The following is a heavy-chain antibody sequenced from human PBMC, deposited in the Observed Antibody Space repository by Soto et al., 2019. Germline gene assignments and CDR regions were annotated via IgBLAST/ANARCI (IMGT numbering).Heavy chain of an antibody. CDR2: INPNSGGT. V-gene: IGHV1-2*04. Sequence: ASLNSSCNPSGYAVTADYMTGVRQAPGQGLEWMGWINPNSGGTNYAQKFQGWVTMTRDTSISTAYMELSRLRSDDTAVYYCAREDSFLSGTARGAFDIWGQGTMVTVS. J-gene: IGHJ3*02. CDR1: GYAVTADY. CDR3: AREDSFLSGTARGAFDI. D-gene: IGHD1-1*01.